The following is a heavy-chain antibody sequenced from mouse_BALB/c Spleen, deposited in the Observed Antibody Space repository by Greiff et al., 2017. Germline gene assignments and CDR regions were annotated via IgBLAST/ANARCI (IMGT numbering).Heavy chain of an antibody. Sequence: QVQLQQSGAELVRPGTSVKVSCKASGYAFTNYLIEWVKQRPGQGLEWIGVINPGSGGTNYNEKFKGKATLTADKSSSTAYMQLSSLTSDDSAVYFCARGGSMITTGFAYWGQGTLVTVSA. D-gene: IGHD2-4*01. CDR3: ARGGSMITTGFAY. CDR2: INPGSGGT. CDR1: GYAFTNYL. J-gene: IGHJ3*01. V-gene: IGHV1-54*01.